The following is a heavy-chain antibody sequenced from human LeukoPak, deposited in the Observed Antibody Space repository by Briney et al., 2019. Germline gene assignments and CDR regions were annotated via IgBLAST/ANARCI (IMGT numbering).Heavy chain of an antibody. D-gene: IGHD2-2*02. V-gene: IGHV4-34*01. CDR2: INHSGST. CDR1: GGSFSGHY. J-gene: IGHJ4*02. CDR3: ASRWVLCSTSCYRYDY. Sequence: SETLSLTCAVYGGSFSGHYWCWIRQPPGKGLEWIGEINHSGSTNYNPSLKSRVTISVDTSKNQFSLKLSSVTAADTAVYYCASRWVLCSTSCYRYDYWGQGTLVTVSS.